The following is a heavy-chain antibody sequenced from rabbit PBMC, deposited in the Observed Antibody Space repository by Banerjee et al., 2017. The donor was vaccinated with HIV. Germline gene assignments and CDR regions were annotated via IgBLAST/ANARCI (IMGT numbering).Heavy chain of an antibody. D-gene: IGHD4-1*01. V-gene: IGHV1S43*01. CDR2: IDAGSGST. CDR3: ARGVVAGIDYFNL. Sequence: QQQLVESGGGLVKPGASLTLTCKASGFSLSSGYYMCWVRQAPGKGLELIACIDAGSGSTYYASWAKGRFTISRTTSLNTVDLKMTILTAADTATYFCARGVVAGIDYFNLWGPGTLVTVS. CDR1: GFSLSSGYY. J-gene: IGHJ4*01.